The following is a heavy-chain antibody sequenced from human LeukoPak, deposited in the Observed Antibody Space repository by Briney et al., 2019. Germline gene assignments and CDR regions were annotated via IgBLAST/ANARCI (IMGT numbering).Heavy chain of an antibody. V-gene: IGHV3-9*01. J-gene: IGHJ4*02. CDR1: GFTFDDYA. Sequence: GGSLRLSCAASGFTFDDYAMHWVRQAPGKGLEWVSGISWNSGSIGYPDSVKGRFTISRDNAKNSLYLQMNSLRAEDTALYYCAKDSEGTMVQGVMDEGYFDYWGQGTLVTVSS. CDR2: ISWNSGSI. CDR3: AKDSEGTMVQGVMDEGYFDY. D-gene: IGHD3-10*01.